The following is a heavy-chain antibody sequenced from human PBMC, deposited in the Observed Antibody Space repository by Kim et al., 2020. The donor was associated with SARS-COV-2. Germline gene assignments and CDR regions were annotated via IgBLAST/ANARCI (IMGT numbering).Heavy chain of an antibody. J-gene: IGHJ4*02. Sequence: GESLKISCKGSGYSFTSYWISWVRQMPGKGLEWMGRIDPSDSYTNYSPSFQGHVTISADKSISTAYLQWSSLKASDTAMYYCARLAGSGSYYNVLYYWGQGTLVTVSS. V-gene: IGHV5-10-1*01. CDR1: GYSFTSYW. CDR3: ARLAGSGSYYNVLYY. CDR2: IDPSDSYT. D-gene: IGHD3-10*01.